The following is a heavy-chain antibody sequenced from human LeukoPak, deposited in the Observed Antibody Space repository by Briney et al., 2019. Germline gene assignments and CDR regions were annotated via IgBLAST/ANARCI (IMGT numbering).Heavy chain of an antibody. CDR1: GDSVSSNSAA. CDR2: TYYRSKWYN. CDR3: AREYYDILTGYSNFDY. J-gene: IGHJ4*02. Sequence: SQTLSLTCAISGDSVSSNSAAWNWIRQSPSRGLEWLGRTYYRSKWYNDYAVSVKSRITINPDTSKNQFSLQLNSVTPEDTAVYYCAREYYDILTGYSNFDYCGQGTLVTVSS. V-gene: IGHV6-1*01. D-gene: IGHD3-9*01.